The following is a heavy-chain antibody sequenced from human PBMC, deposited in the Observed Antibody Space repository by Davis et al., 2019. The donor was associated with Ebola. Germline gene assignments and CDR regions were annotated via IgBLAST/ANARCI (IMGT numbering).Heavy chain of an antibody. Sequence: ASVKVSCKASGGTFSSYAISWVRQAPGQGLEWMGIINPSGGSTSYAQKFQGRVTMTRDTSTSTVYMELSSLRSEDTAVYYCARGLGALVWELLRHNWFDPWGQGTLVTVSS. CDR3: ARGLGALVWELLRHNWFDP. D-gene: IGHD1-26*01. CDR1: GGTFSSYA. V-gene: IGHV1-46*01. J-gene: IGHJ5*02. CDR2: INPSGGST.